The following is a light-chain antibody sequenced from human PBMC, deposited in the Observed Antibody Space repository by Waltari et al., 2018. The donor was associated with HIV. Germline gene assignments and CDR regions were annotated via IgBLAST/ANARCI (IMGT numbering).Light chain of an antibody. CDR1: QSIGDL. V-gene: IGKV1-12*01. CDR3: QQASSFPHT. Sequence: DIQMTQSPSYVSASLGQTVTISCRANQSIGDLLAWYQQRPGEAPRLLVYAASRRENGVPAKFFALGSETDFTLTITGLQSEDFATYYCQQASSFPHTFGGGTKV. CDR2: AAS. J-gene: IGKJ4*01.